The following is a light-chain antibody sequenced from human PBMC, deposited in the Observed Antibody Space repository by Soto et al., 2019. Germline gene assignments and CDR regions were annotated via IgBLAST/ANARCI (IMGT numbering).Light chain of an antibody. CDR1: SSDVGGYNY. J-gene: IGLJ1*01. V-gene: IGLV2-8*01. Sequence: QSVLTRPPSASGSFGQSVTISCTGTSSDVGGYNYVSWYQQHPGKAPKLMIYEVSERPSGVPDRFSGSKSGNTASLTVSGLQADDEADYYCSSCSGTNYHHVFGTGTKVTVL. CDR3: SSCSGTNYHHV. CDR2: EVS.